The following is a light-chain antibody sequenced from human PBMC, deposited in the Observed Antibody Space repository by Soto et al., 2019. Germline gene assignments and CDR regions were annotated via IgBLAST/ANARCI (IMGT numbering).Light chain of an antibody. CDR3: QQYGNSPPGT. Sequence: TVLTQSPGTLYFSPGERATLSCRASQSVDTNHVAWYQQRRGLPPRLLIYGPSNRATGIPDRFSGSGSGTDFTLTISRLEPEDFAVYFCQQYGNSPPGTFGQGTRL. CDR2: GPS. V-gene: IGKV3-20*01. CDR1: QSVDTNH. J-gene: IGKJ5*01.